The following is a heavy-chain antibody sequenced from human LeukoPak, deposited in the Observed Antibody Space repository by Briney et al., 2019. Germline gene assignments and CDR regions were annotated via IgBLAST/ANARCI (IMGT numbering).Heavy chain of an antibody. J-gene: IGHJ4*02. V-gene: IGHV4-34*01. CDR1: GGSFSGYY. CDR3: ARVDTAMCFDY. Sequence: KSSETLSLTCAVYGGSFSGYYWSWIRQPPGKGLEWIGEINHSGSTNYNPSLKSRVTISVDTSKNQFSLKLSSVTAADTAVYSCARVDTAMCFDYWGQGTLVTVSS. CDR2: INHSGST. D-gene: IGHD5-18*01.